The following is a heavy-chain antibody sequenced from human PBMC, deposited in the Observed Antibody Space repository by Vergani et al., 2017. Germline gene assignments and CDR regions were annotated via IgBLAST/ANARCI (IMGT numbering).Heavy chain of an antibody. Sequence: QVQLQESGPGLVRPSETLSLTCTVSGGSVSGYYWNWIRQTPGEGLEWIGYVADSGYFNYNPSLKTRVSMSSDTSNNQFSLMLSSVTVADTAVYYCASSIVSRNPPDYFDTWGQGTLVTVSS. CDR2: VADSGYF. J-gene: IGHJ4*02. V-gene: IGHV4-59*02. D-gene: IGHD1-14*01. CDR3: ASSIVSRNPPDYFDT. CDR1: GGSVSGYY.